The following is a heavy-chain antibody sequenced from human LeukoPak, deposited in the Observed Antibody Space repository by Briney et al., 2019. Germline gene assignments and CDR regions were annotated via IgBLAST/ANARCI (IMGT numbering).Heavy chain of an antibody. CDR3: AKRGPGSPQSGKYYFDY. CDR1: GFTFNTYV. CDR2: ISGGGSST. J-gene: IGHJ4*02. Sequence: GGSLRLSCAASGFTFNTYVMSWVRQAPGRGLEWVSAISGGGSSTYNADSVKGRFTISRDNSKNTLYLQMNSLRAEDTAVYYCAKRGPGSPQSGKYYFDYWGQGTLVTVSS. D-gene: IGHD3-10*01. V-gene: IGHV3-23*01.